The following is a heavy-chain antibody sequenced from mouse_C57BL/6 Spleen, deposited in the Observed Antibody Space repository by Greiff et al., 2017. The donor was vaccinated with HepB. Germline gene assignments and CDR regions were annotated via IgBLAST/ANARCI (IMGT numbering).Heavy chain of an antibody. CDR2: LYPGDGDT. V-gene: IGHV1-82*01. CDR1: GYAFSSSW. Sequence: VQLQQSGPELVKPGASVKISCKASGYAFSSSWMNWVKQRPGKGLEWIGRLYPGDGDTNYNGKFKGKATLTAAKSSSTAYMQLSSLTSEDSAVYFCAITTVAYYAMDYWGQGTSVTVSS. J-gene: IGHJ4*01. D-gene: IGHD1-1*01. CDR3: AITTVAYYAMDY.